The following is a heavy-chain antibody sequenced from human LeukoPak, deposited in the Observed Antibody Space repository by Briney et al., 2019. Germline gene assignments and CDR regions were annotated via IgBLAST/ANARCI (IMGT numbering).Heavy chain of an antibody. Sequence: GGSLRFSCAASGFTFISYAMSWVRQAPGKGLEWVSAISGSGGSTYYADSVKGRFTISRDNSKNTLYLQMNSLRAEDTAVYYYAKSNPTYYDILTGLFDYWGQGTLVTVSS. V-gene: IGHV3-23*01. J-gene: IGHJ4*02. CDR2: ISGSGGST. CDR3: AKSNPTYYDILTGLFDY. CDR1: GFTFISYA. D-gene: IGHD3-9*01.